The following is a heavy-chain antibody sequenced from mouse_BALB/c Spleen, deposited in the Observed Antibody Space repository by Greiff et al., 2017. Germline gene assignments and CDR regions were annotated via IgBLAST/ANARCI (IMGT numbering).Heavy chain of an antibody. V-gene: IGHV1-9*01. J-gene: IGHJ2*01. D-gene: IGHD1-1*01. CDR2: ILPGSGST. CDR1: GYTFSSYW. Sequence: QVQLQQSGAELMKPGASVKISCKATGYTFSSYWIEWVKQRPGHGLEWIGEILPGSGSTNYNEKFKGKATVTAATSSNTAYMQLSSLTSEDSAVYYCARYYGSRYFDYWGQGTTLTVSS. CDR3: ARYYGSRYFDY.